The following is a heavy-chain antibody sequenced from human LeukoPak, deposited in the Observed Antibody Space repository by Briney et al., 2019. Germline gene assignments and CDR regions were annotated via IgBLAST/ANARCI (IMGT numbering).Heavy chain of an antibody. V-gene: IGHV1-2*02. D-gene: IGHD2-15*01. J-gene: IGHJ4*02. CDR3: AWGYCSGGSCYQLRY. CDR2: INPNSGGT. CDR1: GYTFTGYY. Sequence: ASVKVSCKASGYTFTGYYMHWVRQAPGQGLEWMGWINPNSGGTNYAQKFQGRVTMTRDTSISTVYMELSRLRSDDTAVYYCAWGYCSGGSCYQLRYWGQGTLVTVSS.